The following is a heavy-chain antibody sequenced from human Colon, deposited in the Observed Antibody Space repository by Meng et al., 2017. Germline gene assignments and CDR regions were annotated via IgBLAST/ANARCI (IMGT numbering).Heavy chain of an antibody. V-gene: IGHV4-4*02. D-gene: IGHD6-13*01. J-gene: IGHJ4*02. Sequence: VELQKPGARLVRPSGNLAHTFTVSVDTCSSKVCWSWVGRPQGMEREWFGEVYHRGDTNYYTALKSRVVITVDRSKNQLSLNLRSVTAADTAVYYCGRYQGQQLIIHWGQGALVTVSS. CDR2: VYHRGDT. CDR3: GRYQGQQLIIH. CDR1: VDTCSSKVC.